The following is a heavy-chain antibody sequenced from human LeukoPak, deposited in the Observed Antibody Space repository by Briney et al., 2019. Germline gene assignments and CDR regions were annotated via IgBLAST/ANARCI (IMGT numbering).Heavy chain of an antibody. CDR3: AKHDGGGIVSYVAPGPPDYFDH. D-gene: IGHD1-26*01. J-gene: IGHJ4*02. V-gene: IGHV4-39*01. CDR1: GDITHY. Sequence: SETLSLTCTVSGDITHYWGWIRQPPGKGLECIGSIYFSGSVYYNPSLRSRVTISLDTSTKQLSLKLTSVTAADTAIYYCAKHDGGGIVSYVAPGPPDYFDHWGQGALVTVSS. CDR2: IYFSGSV.